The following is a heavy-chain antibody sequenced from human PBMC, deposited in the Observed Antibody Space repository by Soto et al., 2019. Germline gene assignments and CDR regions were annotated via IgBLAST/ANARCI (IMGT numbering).Heavy chain of an antibody. D-gene: IGHD6-19*01. CDR3: AKGRIAVAAPYNWFDP. J-gene: IGHJ5*02. CDR1: GFTYSSYA. Sequence: GGALRLSCVASGFTYSSYAMSWGRPAPGKGLEWVSTITGGADNTHYADSVKGRFTISRDNSKNTLSLQMDSLRVEDTAVYHCAKGRIAVAAPYNWFDPWGQGTLVTVSS. V-gene: IGHV3-23*01. CDR2: ITGGADNT.